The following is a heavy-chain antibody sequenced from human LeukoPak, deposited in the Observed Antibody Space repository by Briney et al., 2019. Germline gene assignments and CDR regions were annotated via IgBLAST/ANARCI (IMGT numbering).Heavy chain of an antibody. CDR2: ISSSGSTI. J-gene: IGHJ6*02. Sequence: GGSLRLSCAASGFTFSDYYMSWIRQAPGKGLEWVSYISSSGSTIYYADSVKGQFTISRDNAKNSLYLQMNSLRAEDTAVYYCARDLLDYYYYYGMDVWGQGTTVTVSS. CDR1: GFTFSDYY. CDR3: ARDLLDYYYYYGMDV. V-gene: IGHV3-11*01.